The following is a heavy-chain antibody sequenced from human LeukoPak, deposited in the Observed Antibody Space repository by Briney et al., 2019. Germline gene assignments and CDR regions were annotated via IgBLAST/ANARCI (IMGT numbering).Heavy chain of an antibody. CDR2: INSDGSGT. V-gene: IGHV3-74*01. Sequence: GGSLRLSCAASGFTFSAFWMHWVRQAPGKGLVWVSHINSDGSGTRYADSVKGRFTISRDNARNTLYLQMNSLRAEDTAVYYCARGRVFDTSGYSVDYWGQGTLVTVSS. J-gene: IGHJ4*02. CDR3: ARGRVFDTSGYSVDY. D-gene: IGHD3-22*01. CDR1: GFTFSAFW.